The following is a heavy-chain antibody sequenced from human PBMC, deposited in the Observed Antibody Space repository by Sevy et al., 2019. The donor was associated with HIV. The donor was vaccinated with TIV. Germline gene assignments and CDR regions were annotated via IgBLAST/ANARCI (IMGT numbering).Heavy chain of an antibody. J-gene: IGHJ4*02. V-gene: IGHV3-7*01. Sequence: GGSLRLSRAASGFTFDTYWMQWVRQAPGKGLEWVANIRQDGSEIYYSDSVKGRFTISRDNAKESLFLQMTNLKVEDSGIYYCARRFFDVWGQGVLVTVSS. CDR2: IRQDGSEI. CDR1: GFTFDTYW. D-gene: IGHD3-16*01. CDR3: ARRFFDV.